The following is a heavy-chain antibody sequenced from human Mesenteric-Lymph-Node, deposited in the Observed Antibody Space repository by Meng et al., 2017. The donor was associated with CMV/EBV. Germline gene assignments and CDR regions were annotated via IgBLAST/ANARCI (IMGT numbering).Heavy chain of an antibody. CDR1: TFSSYT. Sequence: TFSSYTISWVRQAPGQGLEWMGRIIPILGIANYAQKFQGRVTITADKSTSTAYMELSSLRSEDTAVYYCARGGAGGTPHYYYYGMDVWGQGTTVTVSS. J-gene: IGHJ6*02. V-gene: IGHV1-69*02. CDR2: IIPILGIA. D-gene: IGHD4-23*01. CDR3: ARGGAGGTPHYYYYGMDV.